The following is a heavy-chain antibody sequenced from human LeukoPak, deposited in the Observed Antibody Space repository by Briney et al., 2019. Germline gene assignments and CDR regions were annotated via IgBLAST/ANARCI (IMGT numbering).Heavy chain of an antibody. CDR2: IKQDGSGK. J-gene: IGHJ4*02. CDR3: ARGPTRANSSDY. D-gene: IGHD2/OR15-2a*01. Sequence: GGSLRLSCGASGFAFSSYWMSWVRQAPGKGLEWVAKIKQDGSGKYYVESVKGRFTLSRDNAKNSLYLQMNSLRAEDTAVYYCARGPTRANSSDYWGQGTLVTVSS. V-gene: IGHV3-7*01. CDR1: GFAFSSYW.